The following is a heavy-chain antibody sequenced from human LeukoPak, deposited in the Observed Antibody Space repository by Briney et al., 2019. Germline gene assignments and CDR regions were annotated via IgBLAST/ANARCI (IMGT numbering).Heavy chain of an antibody. D-gene: IGHD2-2*03. CDR1: ENTFTNYY. CDR2: INPKTGDT. Sequence: GASVKVSCKASENTFTNYYMHWVRQAPGQGLEWMGWINPKTGDTKSAQKFHRWVTMTRDTAISTAYMELNRLALDDTAVYYCARVVYSHGYCDRVTCPNWFDPWGQGTLVTVSS. V-gene: IGHV1-2*04. J-gene: IGHJ5*02. CDR3: ARVVYSHGYCDRVTCPNWFDP.